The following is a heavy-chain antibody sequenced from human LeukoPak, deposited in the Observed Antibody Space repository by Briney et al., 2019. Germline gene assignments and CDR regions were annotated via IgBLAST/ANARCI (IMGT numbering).Heavy chain of an antibody. CDR3: ARELLPYYDEISGPQPY. J-gene: IGHJ4*02. CDR1: GFTFSSYW. CDR2: MNNDGSTT. D-gene: IGHD3-22*01. V-gene: IGHV3-74*01. Sequence: GGSLRLSCAASGFTFSSYWMHWVRQAPGKGLVWVSRMNNDGSTTSYAASVKGRFIISRDYAKNTLYLQMNSLRAEDTAVYYCARELLPYYDEISGPQPYWGQGTLVTVSS.